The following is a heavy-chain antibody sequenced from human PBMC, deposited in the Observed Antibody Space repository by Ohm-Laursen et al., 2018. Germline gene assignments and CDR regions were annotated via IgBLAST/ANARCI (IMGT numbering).Heavy chain of an antibody. D-gene: IGHD3-3*01. CDR1: GYTFTSYG. J-gene: IGHJ3*02. V-gene: IGHV1-18*01. CDR2: ISAYNGNT. CDR3: ARDVLRFLEWFDAFDI. Sequence: SVKVSCKASGYTFTSYGISWVRQAPGQGLEWTGWISAYNGNTNYAQKLQGRVTMTTDTSTSTAYMELRSLRSDDTAVYYCARDVLRFLEWFDAFDIWGQGTMVTVSS.